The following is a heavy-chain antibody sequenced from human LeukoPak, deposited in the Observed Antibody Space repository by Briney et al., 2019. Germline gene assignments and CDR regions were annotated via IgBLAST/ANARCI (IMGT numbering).Heavy chain of an antibody. CDR1: GGSISSGGYY. CDR3: ARDQSAGTFDY. CDR2: IYYSGST. V-gene: IGHV4-31*03. D-gene: IGHD1-1*01. J-gene: IGHJ4*02. Sequence: SQTLSLTCTVSGGSISSGGYYWSWIRQHPGKRLEWIGYIYYSGSTYYNPSLKSRVTISVDTSKNQFSLKLSTVTAADTAGYYCARDQSAGTFDYWGQGTLVTVSS.